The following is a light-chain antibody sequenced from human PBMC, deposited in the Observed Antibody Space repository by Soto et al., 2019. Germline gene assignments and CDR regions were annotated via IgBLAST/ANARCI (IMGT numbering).Light chain of an antibody. J-gene: IGKJ2*01. CDR1: QSLVHINGNSY. Sequence: VMTQTPLSSPVTLGQPASISCRSSQSLVHINGNSYLSCLHQTPGQPPRLLSYLISNRFPRPPDICRGSGAATDFTLKTSRVDPEYVGDYYCMQATQPYTFGQGTKLEIK. V-gene: IGKV2-24*01. CDR3: MQATQPYT. CDR2: LIS.